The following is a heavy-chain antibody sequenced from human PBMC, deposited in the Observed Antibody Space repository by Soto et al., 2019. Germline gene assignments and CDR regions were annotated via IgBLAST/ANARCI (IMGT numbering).Heavy chain of an antibody. D-gene: IGHD1-1*01. J-gene: IGHJ4*02. CDR3: ARGQDAYKSGY. V-gene: IGHV4-61*01. Sequence: QVRLQESGPGLVQPSETLSLTCTVSGGSVSSSPYYWSWIRQPPGKGLECIGYIYNTGHTYYSPSLRSRVTMSVDTSKTQFSLKLSSVTAADTAVYYCARGQDAYKSGYWGQGTLVTVSS. CDR1: GGSVSSSPYY. CDR2: IYNTGHT.